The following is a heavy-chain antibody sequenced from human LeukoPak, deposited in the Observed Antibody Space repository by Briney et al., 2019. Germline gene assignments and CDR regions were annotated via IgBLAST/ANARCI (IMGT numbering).Heavy chain of an antibody. V-gene: IGHV3-30-3*01. J-gene: IGHJ4*02. Sequence: GGSLRLSCAASGFTFSSYAMHWVRQAPGKGLEWVAVISYDGSNKYYADSVKGRFTISRDNAKNSLYLQMNSLRAEDMALYYCAKAAYSSITYYFDYWGQGTLVTVSS. D-gene: IGHD6-13*01. CDR1: GFTFSSYA. CDR2: ISYDGSNK. CDR3: AKAAYSSITYYFDY.